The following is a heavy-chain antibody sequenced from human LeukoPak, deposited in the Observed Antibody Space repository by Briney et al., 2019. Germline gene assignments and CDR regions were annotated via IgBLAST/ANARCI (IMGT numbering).Heavy chain of an antibody. CDR3: ARGRYEQWLDPGSFDY. CDR2: INHSGST. CDR1: GGSFSGYY. Sequence: SETLSLTCAVYGGSFSGYYWSWIRQPPGKGLEWIGEINHSGSTNYNPSLKSRVTISVDTSKNQFSLKLSSVTAADTAVYYCARGRYEQWLDPGSFDYWGQGALVTVSS. D-gene: IGHD6-19*01. V-gene: IGHV4-34*01. J-gene: IGHJ4*02.